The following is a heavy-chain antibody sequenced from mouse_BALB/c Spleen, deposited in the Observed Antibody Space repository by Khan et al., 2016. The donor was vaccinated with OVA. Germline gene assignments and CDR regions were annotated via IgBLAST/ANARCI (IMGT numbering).Heavy chain of an antibody. CDR1: GYTFTTYW. CDR3: ARDRIDY. V-gene: IGHV1-7*01. CDR2: INPTSGFT. Sequence: VQLQESGADLAKPGASVEMSCKASGYTFTTYWMHWVKQRPGQGLEWIGYINPTSGFTDYNQKFKDKATLTADKSSSTAYMQLSSLTSDDSAVYYCARDRIDYWGQGTTLTVSS. J-gene: IGHJ2*01.